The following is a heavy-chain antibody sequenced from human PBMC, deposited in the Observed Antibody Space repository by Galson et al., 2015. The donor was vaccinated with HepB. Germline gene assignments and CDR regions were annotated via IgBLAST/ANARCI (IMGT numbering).Heavy chain of an antibody. J-gene: IGHJ4*02. D-gene: IGHD6-19*01. CDR1: GYTFTSYG. CDR2: ISVYNGHT. CDR3: AREGIAVAGSDF. Sequence: SVKVSCKASGYTFTSYGISWVRQAPGQGLEWMGRISVYNGHTNYAQRVQDRVTMTTDTSTTTAYMELRSLRSDDTAVYYCAREGIAVAGSDFWGQGTLVTVSS. V-gene: IGHV1-18*01.